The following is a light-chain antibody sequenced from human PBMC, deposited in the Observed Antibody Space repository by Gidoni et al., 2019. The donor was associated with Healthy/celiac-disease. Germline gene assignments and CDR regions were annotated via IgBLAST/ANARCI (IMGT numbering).Light chain of an antibody. Sequence: LSASVGDRVTITCRASQSISSYLNWYQQKPGKAPKLLIYAASSLQSGVPSRFSGSGSGTDFTLTISSLQPEDFATYYCQQSYSTPWTFXXXTKVEIK. CDR3: QQSYSTPWT. V-gene: IGKV1-39*01. J-gene: IGKJ1*01. CDR1: QSISSY. CDR2: AAS.